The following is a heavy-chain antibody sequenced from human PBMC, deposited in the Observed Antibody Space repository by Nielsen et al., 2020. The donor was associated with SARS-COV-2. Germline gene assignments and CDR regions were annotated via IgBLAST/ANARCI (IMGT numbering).Heavy chain of an antibody. Sequence: ASVKVSCKASGYTFTSYGISWVRQAPGQGLEWMGWISAYNGNTNYAQKLQGRVTMTTDTSTSTAYMELSRLRSDDTAVYYCARAMVRGVTIGYYGMDVWGQGTTVTVSS. CDR1: GYTFTSYG. J-gene: IGHJ6*02. CDR3: ARAMVRGVTIGYYGMDV. V-gene: IGHV1-18*01. CDR2: ISAYNGNT. D-gene: IGHD3-10*01.